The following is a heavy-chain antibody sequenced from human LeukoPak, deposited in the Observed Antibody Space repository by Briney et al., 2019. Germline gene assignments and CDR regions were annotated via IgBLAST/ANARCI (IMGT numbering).Heavy chain of an antibody. Sequence: PGGSLILFCAASAVTFSSYSMNWFRQAPGKGLEWVSSISSSSSYIYYADSVKGRFTISRDNAKNSLYLQMNSLRAEDTAVYYCARDYIVVVTATQSRYNWFDPWGQGTLVTVSS. CDR3: ARDYIVVVTATQSRYNWFDP. J-gene: IGHJ5*02. D-gene: IGHD2-21*02. CDR1: AVTFSSYS. CDR2: ISSSSSYI. V-gene: IGHV3-21*01.